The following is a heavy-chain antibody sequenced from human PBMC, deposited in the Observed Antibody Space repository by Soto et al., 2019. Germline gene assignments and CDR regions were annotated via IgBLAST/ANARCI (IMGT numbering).Heavy chain of an antibody. J-gene: IGHJ4*02. D-gene: IGHD6-13*01. CDR2: ISGSGGST. CDR3: AKDGTAAGTFPATFDY. CDR1: GFTFSSYA. V-gene: IGHV3-23*01. Sequence: EVQLLESGGGLVQPGGSLRLSCAASGFTFSSYAMSWVRQAPGKGLEWVSAISGSGGSTYYADSVKGRFTISRDNSKNTLYLQMNSLRAEDTAVYYCAKDGTAAGTFPATFDYWGQGTLVTVSS.